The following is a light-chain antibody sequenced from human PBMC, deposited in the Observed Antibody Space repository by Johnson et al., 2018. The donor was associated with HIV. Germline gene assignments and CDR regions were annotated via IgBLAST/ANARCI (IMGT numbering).Light chain of an antibody. V-gene: IGLV1-51*02. J-gene: IGLJ1*01. Sequence: QSVLTQPPSVSAAPGQKVTISCSGSSSNIENNYVSWYQQLPGTAPKLLIYEDNRRPSGTPDRFSGSKSGTSATLGITGLQTGDEADYYCGPWDSSLSSYVFGTGTKVTVL. CDR2: EDN. CDR3: GPWDSSLSSYV. CDR1: SSNIENNY.